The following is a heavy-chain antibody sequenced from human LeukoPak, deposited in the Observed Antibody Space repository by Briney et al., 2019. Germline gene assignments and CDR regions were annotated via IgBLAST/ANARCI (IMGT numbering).Heavy chain of an antibody. D-gene: IGHD3-22*01. CDR1: GGSISSYY. CDR2: IYYSGST. CDR3: AREGPDDSSGYYPLDY. V-gene: IGHV4-59*12. Sequence: SETLSLTCTVSGGSISSYYWSWIRQPPGKGLEWIGYIYYSGSTNYNPSLKSRVTISVDTSKNQFSLKLSSVTAADTAVYYCAREGPDDSSGYYPLDYWGQGTLVTVSS. J-gene: IGHJ4*02.